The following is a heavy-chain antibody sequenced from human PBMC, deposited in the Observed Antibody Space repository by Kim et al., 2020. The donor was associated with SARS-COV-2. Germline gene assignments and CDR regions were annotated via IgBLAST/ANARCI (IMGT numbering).Heavy chain of an antibody. Sequence: SETLSLTCTVSGDSISRGGHYWTWVRQHPRTGLEWIGYIFNTEKTHYNPSLRSRLNISMDTSKNQFSLNLRSVTAADTAVYYCARGPIVATTLLDYWGQGALVTVSS. V-gene: IGHV4-31*03. CDR3: ARGPIVATTLLDY. CDR2: IFNTEKT. J-gene: IGHJ4*02. CDR1: GDSISRGGHY. D-gene: IGHD5-12*01.